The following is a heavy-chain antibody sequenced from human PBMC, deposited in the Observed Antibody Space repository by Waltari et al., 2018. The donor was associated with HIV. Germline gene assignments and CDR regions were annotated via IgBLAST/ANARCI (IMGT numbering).Heavy chain of an antibody. CDR3: TTDPPPYYYDTSGEGY. CDR1: GFTFGNAW. CDR2: IKNETGGVTT. D-gene: IGHD3-22*01. V-gene: IGHV3-15*01. J-gene: IGHJ4*02. Sequence: EVQLVESGGGLVKHGGSLRLSCAASGFTFGNAWMTWVRQAPGKGLEWVGRIKNETGGVTTDYAAPVKGRFTISRDDAKNTLYLQRNSLKHEDTAVYYCTTDPPPYYYDTSGEGYWGQGTLVTVSS.